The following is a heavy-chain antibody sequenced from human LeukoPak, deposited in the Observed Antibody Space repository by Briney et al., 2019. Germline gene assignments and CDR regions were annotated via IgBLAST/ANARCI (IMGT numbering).Heavy chain of an antibody. D-gene: IGHD2-15*01. CDR3: ARDRLLYCSGGSCYSKGMDV. V-gene: IGHV4-61*01. J-gene: IGHJ6*02. Sequence: SETLSLTCTVSGGSIAGSIYYWSWIRQPPGKGLEWIGYIYYSGSSNYNPSLKSRVTISLDTSKNQFSLKLSSVTAADTAVYYCARDRLLYCSGGSCYSKGMDVWGQGTTVTVSS. CDR1: GGSIAGSIYY. CDR2: IYYSGSS.